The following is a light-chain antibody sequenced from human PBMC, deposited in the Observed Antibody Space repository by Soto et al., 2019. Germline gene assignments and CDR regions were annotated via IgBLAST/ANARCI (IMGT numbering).Light chain of an antibody. V-gene: IGKV3-15*01. Sequence: EIVLTQAPATLSLSPGETATLSGRASQSVSRKLAWYQQTRGQAPRLLIYGASTRATGVPARFSGSGSGTEFTLTISNLQSEDFAVYHCQQYDKWPRTFGQGTKVDNK. CDR1: QSVSRK. CDR3: QQYDKWPRT. CDR2: GAS. J-gene: IGKJ1*01.